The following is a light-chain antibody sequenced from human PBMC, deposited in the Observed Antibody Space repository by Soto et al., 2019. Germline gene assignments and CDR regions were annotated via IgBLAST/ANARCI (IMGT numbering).Light chain of an antibody. CDR1: ESVGTN. V-gene: IGKV3-15*01. CDR3: QQWIRWT. Sequence: EIVMTQSPDTLSVSPGDRATLSCRASESVGTNVAWFQQRPGQAPRLLIYGASTRVAGIPARFSGSGSETEFTLTISILQSEDFAIYHCQQWIRWTFGQGTRLELK. J-gene: IGKJ1*01. CDR2: GAS.